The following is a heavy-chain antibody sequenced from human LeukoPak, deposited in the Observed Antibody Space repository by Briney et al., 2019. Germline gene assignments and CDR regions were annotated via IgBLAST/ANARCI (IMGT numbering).Heavy chain of an antibody. J-gene: IGHJ5*02. CDR2: ISSTGTTK. V-gene: IGHV3-48*03. D-gene: IGHD1-1*01. Sequence: GGSLRLSCAASGFTFSTYEMIWVRQAPGKGLEWLSYISSTGTTKYYAASVKGRFTISRDNAKNSLYLQMNSLRADDTAVYYCARGSGHWNDLWFDPWGQGTLVTVSS. CDR1: GFTFSTYE. CDR3: ARGSGHWNDLWFDP.